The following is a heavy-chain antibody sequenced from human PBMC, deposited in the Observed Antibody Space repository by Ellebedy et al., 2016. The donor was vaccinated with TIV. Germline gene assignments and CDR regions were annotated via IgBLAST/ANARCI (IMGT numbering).Heavy chain of an antibody. Sequence: SETLSLTCTISGGPISNYYWSWIRQPPGKGLEWIGYIYYSGSTNYNPSLKSRVTISVDTSKNQFSLKLSSVTAADTAVYYCARDQMRFVVPAATHYYYYGMDVWGQGTTVTVSS. CDR3: ARDQMRFVVPAATHYYYYGMDV. CDR2: IYYSGST. V-gene: IGHV4-59*01. J-gene: IGHJ6*02. D-gene: IGHD2-2*01. CDR1: GGPISNYY.